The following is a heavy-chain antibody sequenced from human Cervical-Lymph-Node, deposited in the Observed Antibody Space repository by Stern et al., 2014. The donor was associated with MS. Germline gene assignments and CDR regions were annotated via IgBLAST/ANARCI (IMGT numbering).Heavy chain of an antibody. J-gene: IGHJ5*02. CDR1: GGTFNNYA. CDR3: ASGPGAMVAGFPTWFDP. D-gene: IGHD6-19*01. CDR2: IIPSYGPA. V-gene: IGHV1-69*01. Sequence: VQLVQSGAELTAPGSSVKVSCKAFGGTFNNYAISWLRQAPGRGLEWKGGIIPSYGPADYAQRFQGRVTILADESTRTFNMELTSLRSDDTAVYYCASGPGAMVAGFPTWFDPWGQGTQVTVSS.